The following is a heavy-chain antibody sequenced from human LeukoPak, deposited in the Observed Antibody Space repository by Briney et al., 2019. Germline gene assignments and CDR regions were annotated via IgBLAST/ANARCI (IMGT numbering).Heavy chain of an antibody. V-gene: IGHV1-2*06. Sequence: ASVKVSCKASGYTFTGYYMHWVRQAPGQGLEWMGRINPNSGGTNYAQKFQGRVTMTRDTSISTAYMELSRLRSDDTAVYYCARDGGHSYGPYYYHYYYMDVWGKGTTVTVSS. CDR1: GYTFTGYY. CDR3: ARDGGHSYGPYYYHYYYMDV. J-gene: IGHJ6*03. D-gene: IGHD5-18*01. CDR2: INPNSGGT.